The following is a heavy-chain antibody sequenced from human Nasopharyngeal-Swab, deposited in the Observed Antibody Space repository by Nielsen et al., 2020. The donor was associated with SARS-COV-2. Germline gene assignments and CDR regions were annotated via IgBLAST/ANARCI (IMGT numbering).Heavy chain of an antibody. CDR1: GFTVSSNY. D-gene: IGHD2-2*01. V-gene: IGHV3-53*01. Sequence: GESLKISCAASGFTVSSNYMSWVRQAPGKGLEWVSVIYSGGSIYYADSVKGRFTISRDNSKNTLYLQMNSLRAEDTAVYYCARGGNCSSTSCYLDYWGQGTLVTVSS. J-gene: IGHJ4*02. CDR2: IYSGGSI. CDR3: ARGGNCSSTSCYLDY.